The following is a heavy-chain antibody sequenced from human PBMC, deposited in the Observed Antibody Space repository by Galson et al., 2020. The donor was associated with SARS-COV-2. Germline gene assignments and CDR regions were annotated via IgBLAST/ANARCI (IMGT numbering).Heavy chain of an antibody. CDR2: IIGSGSGI. J-gene: IGHJ4*02. CDR3: AKDQVSGDGICLHDY. Sequence: GESLKIYCAASGFTFGSYAMSWVRQGPGKGLEWVAGIIGSGSGIYYADSVKGRFTISRDNSRNTLFLQMNSLRADDTAIYYCAKDQVSGDGICLHDYWGQGTLVTVSS. D-gene: IGHD3-10*01. V-gene: IGHV3-23*01. CDR1: GFTFGSYA.